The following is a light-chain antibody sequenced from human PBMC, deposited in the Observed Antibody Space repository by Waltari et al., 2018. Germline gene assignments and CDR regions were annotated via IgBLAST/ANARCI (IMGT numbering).Light chain of an antibody. CDR3: AVWDDNLNGVV. CDR2: STY. CDR1: SSNIGTNI. Sequence: QSVLSQPPSASGTPGQRVTISCSGGSSNIGTNIVSWYQKLPGTAPKVLIYSTYGRPSGGADRFSGSKSGTSASLAISGLQSEDEADYYCAVWDDNLNGVVFGGGTKLTVV. J-gene: IGLJ2*01. V-gene: IGLV1-44*01.